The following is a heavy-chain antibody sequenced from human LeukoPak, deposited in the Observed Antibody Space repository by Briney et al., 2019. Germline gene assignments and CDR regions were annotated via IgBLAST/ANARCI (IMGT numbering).Heavy chain of an antibody. CDR2: IRYDGSNK. D-gene: IGHD2-2*01. CDR1: GFTFSSYG. Sequence: GGSLRLSCAASGFTFSSYGMHWVRQGPGKGLEWVAFIRYDGSNKYYADSVKGRFTISRDNSKNTLYLQMNSLRAEDTAVYYCAKIVCSSTSCYEGDFDYWGQGTLVTVSS. CDR3: AKIVCSSTSCYEGDFDY. J-gene: IGHJ4*02. V-gene: IGHV3-30*02.